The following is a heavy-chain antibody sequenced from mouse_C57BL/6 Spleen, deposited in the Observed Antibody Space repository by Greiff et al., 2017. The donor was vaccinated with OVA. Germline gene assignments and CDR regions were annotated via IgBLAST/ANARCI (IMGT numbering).Heavy chain of an antibody. CDR3: ARGYGYDREDYFDY. CDR1: GYTFTDYY. V-gene: IGHV1-19*01. Sequence: EVQLQQSGPVLVKPGASVKMSCKASGYTFTDYYMNWVKQSHGKSLEWIGVINPYNGGTSYNQKFKGKATLTVDKSSSTAYMELNSLTSEDSAVYYCARGYGYDREDYFDYWGQGTTLTVSS. D-gene: IGHD2-2*01. J-gene: IGHJ2*01. CDR2: INPYNGGT.